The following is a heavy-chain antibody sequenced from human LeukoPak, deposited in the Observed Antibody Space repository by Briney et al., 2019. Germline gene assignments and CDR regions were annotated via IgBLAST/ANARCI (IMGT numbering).Heavy chain of an antibody. Sequence: SGTLSLTCTVSGGSISSSSYYWGWIRQPPVKGLEWIGSIYYSGSTYYNPSLKSRVTISVDTSKNQFSLKLRSVTAADTAVYYCARGRLVINYYFDYWGQGTLVTVSS. CDR3: ARGRLVINYYFDY. V-gene: IGHV4-39*01. J-gene: IGHJ4*02. D-gene: IGHD3-9*01. CDR1: GGSISSSSYY. CDR2: IYYSGST.